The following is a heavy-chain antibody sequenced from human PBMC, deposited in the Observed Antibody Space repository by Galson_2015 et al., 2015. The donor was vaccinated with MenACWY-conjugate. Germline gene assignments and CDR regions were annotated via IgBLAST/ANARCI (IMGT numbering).Heavy chain of an antibody. V-gene: IGHV3-30*18. D-gene: IGHD4-11*01. CDR3: AKAGERTTDLDY. J-gene: IGHJ4*02. Sequence: SLRLSCAASGFTFSSYGMHWVRQAPGKGLEWVAVISYDGSNKYYADSVKGRFTISRDNSKNTLYLQMNSLRAEDTAVYYCAKAGERTTDLDYWGQGTLVTVSS. CDR1: GFTFSSYG. CDR2: ISYDGSNK.